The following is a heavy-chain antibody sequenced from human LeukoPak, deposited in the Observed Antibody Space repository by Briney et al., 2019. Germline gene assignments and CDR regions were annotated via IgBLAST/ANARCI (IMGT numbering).Heavy chain of an antibody. CDR1: GFTFSNAW. CDR2: IKSKTDGGTT. CDR3: TTDQVPDSYFDWFRSSRYRGVGY. Sequence: GGSLRLSCATSGFTFSNAWMSWVRQAPGKGLEWVGRIKSKTDGGTTDYAAPVKGRFTISRDDSKNTLYLQMNSLKTEDTAVYYCTTDQVPDSYFDWFRSSRYRGVGYWGQGTLVTVSS. V-gene: IGHV3-15*01. J-gene: IGHJ4*02. D-gene: IGHD3-9*01.